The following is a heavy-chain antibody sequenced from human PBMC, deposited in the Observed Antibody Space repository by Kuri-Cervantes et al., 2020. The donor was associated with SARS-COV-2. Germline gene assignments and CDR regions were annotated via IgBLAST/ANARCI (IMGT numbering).Heavy chain of an antibody. J-gene: IGHJ4*02. CDR1: GFIFSDYY. V-gene: IGHV3-11*04. CDR2: ISGSGSAI. D-gene: IGHD3/OR15-3a*01. Sequence: GGSLRLSCAASGFIFSDYYMTWIRQPPGKGLEWVSYISGSGSAINYTDSVKGRFTISRDNAKNSLHLQMSSLRAEDTAVYYCARESLDWFYFDSWGQGALVTVSS. CDR3: ARESLDWFYFDS.